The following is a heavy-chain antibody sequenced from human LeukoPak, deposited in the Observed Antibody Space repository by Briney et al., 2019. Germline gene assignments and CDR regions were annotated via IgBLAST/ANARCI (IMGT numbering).Heavy chain of an antibody. V-gene: IGHV3-30-3*01. CDR2: ISYDGSNK. CDR3: AKDWVVRGVIKGNWFDP. CDR1: GFTLSSYA. Sequence: GGSLRLSCAASGFTLSSYARHWVRQAPGKGLEWVAVISYDGSNKYYADSVKGRFTISRDNSKSTLYLQMNSLRAEDTAVYYCAKDWVVRGVIKGNWFDPWGQGTLVTVSS. D-gene: IGHD3-10*01. J-gene: IGHJ5*02.